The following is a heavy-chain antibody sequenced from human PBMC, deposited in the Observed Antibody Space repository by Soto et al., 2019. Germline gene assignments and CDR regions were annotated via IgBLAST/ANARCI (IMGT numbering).Heavy chain of an antibody. CDR3: AKASEWLSVNWCDP. CDR2: ISGTGGRT. Sequence: GGSLRLSCPASGFCFTDFAMSWVRHPAGRWLEWVSCISGTGGRTHYAASVQGRFSISRDNSRNPLSLHMNSFRAEDTALYYCAKASEWLSVNWCDPWGQGSLVTSPQ. CDR1: GFCFTDFA. D-gene: IGHD3-3*01. J-gene: IGHJ5*02. V-gene: IGHV3-23*01.